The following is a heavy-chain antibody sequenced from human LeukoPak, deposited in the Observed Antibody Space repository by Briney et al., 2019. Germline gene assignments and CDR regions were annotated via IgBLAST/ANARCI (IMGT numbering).Heavy chain of an antibody. CDR1: GDSLTSSSHY. Sequence: SGTLSLTCTVSGDSLTSSSHYWGWIRQPPGKRLEWIGRLHHTGRNYSNAALKSRVTISMDTAKSQFSLKLNSVTAADSGVYYCVAEMTASAAFDIWGQGTMVAVSS. J-gene: IGHJ3*02. V-gene: IGHV4-39*01. D-gene: IGHD2-21*02. CDR3: VAEMTASAAFDI. CDR2: LHHTGRN.